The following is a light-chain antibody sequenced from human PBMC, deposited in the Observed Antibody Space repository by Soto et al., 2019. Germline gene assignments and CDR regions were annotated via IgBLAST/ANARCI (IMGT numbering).Light chain of an antibody. CDR3: SSYTSRSIDYV. CDR2: EVS. CDR1: SSDVGGYNY. V-gene: IGLV2-14*01. J-gene: IGLJ1*01. Sequence: QSALTQPASVSGSPGQSITISCTGTSSDVGGYNYVSWYQQHPGKAPKLMIYEVSNRPSGVSNRFSGSKSGNTASLTISGLQAEDEADYYCSSYTSRSIDYVLGTGTKLTVL.